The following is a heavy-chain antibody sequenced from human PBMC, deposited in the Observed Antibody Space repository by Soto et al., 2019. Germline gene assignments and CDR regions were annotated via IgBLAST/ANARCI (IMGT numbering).Heavy chain of an antibody. D-gene: IGHD2-2*01. CDR1: GFTFSSYG. V-gene: IGHV3-30*18. Sequence: QVQLVESGGGVVQPGRSLRLSCAASGFTFSSYGMHWVRQAPGKGLEWVAVISYDGSNKYYADSVKGRFTISRDNSKNTLYLQMNSLRAEDTAVYYCAKWGVPAATNYYYCYYMDVWGKGTTVTVSS. CDR2: ISYDGSNK. CDR3: AKWGVPAATNYYYCYYMDV. J-gene: IGHJ6*03.